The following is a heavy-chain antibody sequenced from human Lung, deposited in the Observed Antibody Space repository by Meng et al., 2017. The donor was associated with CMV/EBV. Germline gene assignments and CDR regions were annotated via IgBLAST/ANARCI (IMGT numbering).Heavy chain of an antibody. CDR1: GFTFSRYW. CDR3: VRDGDHWNFDY. CDR2: IKTDGTYS. V-gene: IGHV3-74*01. Sequence: SCAASGFTFSRYWMHWVRQTPEKGLVWVSRIKTDGTYSNYADYVKGRFTISRDNARNTLYLQMNSLRGEDTAVYFCVRDGDHWNFDYWGQGTVVTVSS. D-gene: IGHD1-1*01. J-gene: IGHJ4*02.